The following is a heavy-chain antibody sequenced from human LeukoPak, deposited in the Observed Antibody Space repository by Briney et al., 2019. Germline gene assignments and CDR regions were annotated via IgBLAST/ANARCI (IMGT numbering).Heavy chain of an antibody. D-gene: IGHD6-13*01. J-gene: IGHJ6*02. CDR1: GFTLSSYG. Sequence: PGRSLRLSCAASGFTLSSYGMHWVRQAPGKGLEWVAVISYDGSNKYYADSVKGRFTISRDNSKNTLYLQMNSLRAEDTAVYYCAKDRGPSIAAAGQYYYYGMDVWGQGTTVTVSS. CDR3: AKDRGPSIAAAGQYYYYGMDV. V-gene: IGHV3-30*18. CDR2: ISYDGSNK.